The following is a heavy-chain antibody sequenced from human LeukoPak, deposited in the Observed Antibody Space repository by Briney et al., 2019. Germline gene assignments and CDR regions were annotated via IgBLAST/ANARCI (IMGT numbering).Heavy chain of an antibody. V-gene: IGHV4-59*01. CDR1: GGSISSYY. J-gene: IGHJ3*02. D-gene: IGHD6-13*01. Sequence: SETLSLTCTVSGGSISSYYWSWVRQPPGKGLEWIGYIYYSGSTKYNPSLKSRVTISVDTSKYQFSLKLSSVTAADTAVYYCARKLSSSWYEDAFDIWGQGTMVTVSS. CDR3: ARKLSSSWYEDAFDI. CDR2: IYYSGST.